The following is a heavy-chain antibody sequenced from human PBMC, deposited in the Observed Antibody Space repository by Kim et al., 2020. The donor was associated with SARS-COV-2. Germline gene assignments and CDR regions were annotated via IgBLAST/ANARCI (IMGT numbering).Heavy chain of an antibody. D-gene: IGHD3-3*01. CDR2: NYYSGST. CDR3: ARDWSTPLDY. J-gene: IGHJ4*02. CDR1: GGSISSSSYY. Sequence: SETLSLTCTVSGGSISSSSYYWGWIRPATGQGLEWIGSNYYSGSTYYNPSLKSRFTISVDTSKNQFSLKLSSVTAADTAVYSCARDWSTPLDYWGQGTLVTVSS. V-gene: IGHV4-39*07.